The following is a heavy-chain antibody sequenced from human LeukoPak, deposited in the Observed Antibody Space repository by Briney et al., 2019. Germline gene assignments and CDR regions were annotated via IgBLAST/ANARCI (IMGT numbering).Heavy chain of an antibody. D-gene: IGHD2-2*02. CDR2: INAGNGNT. V-gene: IGHV1-3*01. CDR3: ARGEVGYCSSTSCYTEDWFDP. CDR1: GYTFTSYT. Sequence: GASVNVSCTASGYTFTSYTMHWVRQAPGQRLEWMGWINAGNGNTKYSQKFQGRVTITRDTSASTAYMELSSLRSEDTAVYYCARGEVGYCSSTSCYTEDWFDPWGQGTLVTVSS. J-gene: IGHJ5*02.